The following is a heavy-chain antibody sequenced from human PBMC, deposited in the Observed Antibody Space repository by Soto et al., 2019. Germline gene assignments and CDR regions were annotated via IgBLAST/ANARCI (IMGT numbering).Heavy chain of an antibody. CDR1: GFSLSTSGVG. D-gene: IGHD3-22*01. Sequence: SGPTLVNPTQTLTLTCTFSGFSLSTSGVGVGWIRQPPGKALEWLALIYWDDDKRYSPSLKSRLTITKDTSKNQVVLTMTNMDPVDTATYYCAHSQYYYDSSGYSMDVWGQGTTVTVSS. CDR3: AHSQYYYDSSGYSMDV. J-gene: IGHJ6*02. V-gene: IGHV2-5*02. CDR2: IYWDDDK.